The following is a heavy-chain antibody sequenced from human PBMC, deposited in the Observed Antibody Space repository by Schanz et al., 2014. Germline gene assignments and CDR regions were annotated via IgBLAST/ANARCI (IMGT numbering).Heavy chain of an antibody. J-gene: IGHJ4*02. V-gene: IGHV3-21*05. D-gene: IGHD6-19*01. CDR2: ISDSGDST. CDR3: AKAGSGWSTAGYYY. Sequence: EVQLVESGGGLVKPGGSLRLSCAASGFNFSSYGMHWVRQAPGKGLEWVSDISDSGDSTHYADSVKGRFTISRDNAKNSLFLQMNSLSAEDTAVYYCAKAGSGWSTAGYYYWGQGTLVTVSS. CDR1: GFNFSSYG.